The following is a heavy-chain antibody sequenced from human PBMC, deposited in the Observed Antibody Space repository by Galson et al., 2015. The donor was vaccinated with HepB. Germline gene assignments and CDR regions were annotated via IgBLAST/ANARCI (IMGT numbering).Heavy chain of an antibody. D-gene: IGHD4-11*01. CDR3: ARDQTTVTTNYFDS. J-gene: IGHJ4*02. CDR2: TYYRSKWFH. Sequence: CAISGDSVSSNSAAWNWIRQSPSRGLEWLGRTYYRSKWFHDYALSVKSRITINPDTSKNQFSLQLNSVTPEDTAVYYCARDQTTVTTNYFDSWGQGTLVTVSS. V-gene: IGHV6-1*01. CDR1: GDSVSSNSAA.